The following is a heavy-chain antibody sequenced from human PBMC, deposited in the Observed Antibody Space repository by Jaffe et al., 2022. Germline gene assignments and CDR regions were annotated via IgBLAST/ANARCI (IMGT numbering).Heavy chain of an antibody. CDR3: ARIVVVPAAMDYYYYYYMDV. Sequence: QVQLQESGPGLVKPSETLSLTCTVSGGSISSYYWSWIRQPPGKGLEWIGYIYYSGSTNYNPSLKSRVTISVDTSKNQFSLKLSSVTAADTAVYYCARIVVVPAAMDYYYYYYMDVWGKGTTVTVSS. D-gene: IGHD2-2*01. J-gene: IGHJ6*03. CDR1: GGSISSYY. V-gene: IGHV4-59*01. CDR2: IYYSGST.